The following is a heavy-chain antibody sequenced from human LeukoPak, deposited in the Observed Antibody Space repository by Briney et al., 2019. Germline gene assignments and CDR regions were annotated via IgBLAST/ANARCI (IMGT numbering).Heavy chain of an antibody. CDR2: ISYDGSNK. Sequence: GGSLRLSCAASGFTVSSYGMHWVRQAPGKGLEWVAVISYDGSNKYYADSVKGRFTISRDNSKNTLYLQMNSLRAEDTAVYYCAKGWAGRFDPWGQGTLVTVSS. CDR1: GFTVSSYG. J-gene: IGHJ5*02. CDR3: AKGWAGRFDP. V-gene: IGHV3-30*18. D-gene: IGHD3-10*01.